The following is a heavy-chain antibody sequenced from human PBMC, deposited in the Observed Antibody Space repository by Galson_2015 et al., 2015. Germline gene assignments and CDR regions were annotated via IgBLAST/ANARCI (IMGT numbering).Heavy chain of an antibody. CDR3: ARGGDIVVVVAATPRDAFDI. Sequence: SVKVSCKASGYTFTSYGISWVRQAPGQGLEWMGWISAYNGNTNYAQKLQGRVTMTTDTSTSTAYMELRSLRSDDTAVYYCARGGDIVVVVAATPRDAFDIWGQGTMVTVSS. V-gene: IGHV1-18*01. CDR1: GYTFTSYG. D-gene: IGHD2-15*01. CDR2: ISAYNGNT. J-gene: IGHJ3*02.